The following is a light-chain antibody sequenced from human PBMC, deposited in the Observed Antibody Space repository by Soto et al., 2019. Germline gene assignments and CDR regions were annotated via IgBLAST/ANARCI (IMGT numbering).Light chain of an antibody. CDR1: QSVSSSQ. V-gene: IGKV3-20*01. Sequence: EIVLTQSPGTLSLSPVERATLSCMASQSVSSSQLAWYQQKPGQAPRLLINGVSSRATGIPDRFSGSGSGTDFTLTISRLEPEDFAVYYCQQYGNSPTWTFGQGTKVDIK. CDR2: GVS. CDR3: QQYGNSPTWT. J-gene: IGKJ1*01.